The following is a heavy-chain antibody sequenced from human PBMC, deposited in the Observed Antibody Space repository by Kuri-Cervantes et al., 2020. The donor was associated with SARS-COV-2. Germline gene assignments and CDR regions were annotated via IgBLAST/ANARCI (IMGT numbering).Heavy chain of an antibody. D-gene: IGHD4-17*01. CDR1: GGSISSGSYY. Sequence: SETLSLTCTVPGGSISSGSYYWSWIRQPAGKGLEWIGRIYTSGSTNYNPSLKSRVTISVDTSKNQFSLKLSSVTAADTAVYYCARAHGDYRLFDYWGQGTLVTVSS. CDR3: ARAHGDYRLFDY. V-gene: IGHV4-61*02. CDR2: IYTSGST. J-gene: IGHJ4*02.